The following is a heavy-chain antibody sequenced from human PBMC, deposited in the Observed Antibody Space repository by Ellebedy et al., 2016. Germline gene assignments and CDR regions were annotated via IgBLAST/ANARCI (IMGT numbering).Heavy chain of an antibody. CDR2: VFHTGTT. CDR3: AKWNGDWNAFDV. J-gene: IGHJ3*01. Sequence: SETLSLTCNVSGGSVSSDYWNWIRRPPGKELEWIGYVFHTGTTNYNPSLKSRVTMSVDTSKSQFSLRLTSVTAADTAVYYCAKWNGDWNAFDVWGPGAMVTVSS. D-gene: IGHD1-1*01. V-gene: IGHV4-59*02. CDR1: GGSVSSDY.